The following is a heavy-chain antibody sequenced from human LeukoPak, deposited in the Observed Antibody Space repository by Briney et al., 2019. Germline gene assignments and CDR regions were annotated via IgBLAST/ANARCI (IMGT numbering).Heavy chain of an antibody. J-gene: IGHJ4*02. CDR3: TKDARYSTSWYYFDS. Sequence: AGGSLRLSCAVSGFTFSSYGMHWVRQAPGKGLEWVAVIWYDGSNKYYADSVKGRFTISRDNSKNTLYLQMNSLRAEDTAVYYCTKDARYSTSWYYFDSWGQGTLVTVSS. CDR1: GFTFSSYG. V-gene: IGHV3-33*06. CDR2: IWYDGSNK. D-gene: IGHD6-13*01.